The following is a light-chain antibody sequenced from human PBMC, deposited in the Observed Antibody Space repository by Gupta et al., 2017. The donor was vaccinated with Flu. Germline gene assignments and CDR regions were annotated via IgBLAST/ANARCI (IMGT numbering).Light chain of an antibody. J-gene: IGLJ3*02. Sequence: GTVTLTCGSSTGAVTSGHYPYWFQQKPGQAPRTLIYDTRNKHSWTPARFSGSLLGGKAALTLSGAQPEDEANYYCLPSYSGSWVFGGGTKLT. CDR3: LPSYSGSWV. CDR2: DTR. V-gene: IGLV7-46*01. CDR1: TGAVTSGHY.